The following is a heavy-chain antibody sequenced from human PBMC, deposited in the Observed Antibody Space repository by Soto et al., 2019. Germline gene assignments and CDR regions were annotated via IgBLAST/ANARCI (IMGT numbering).Heavy chain of an antibody. D-gene: IGHD3-10*01. CDR1: AASFSKYY. V-gene: IGHV4-59*01. CDR2: IYFNGNT. J-gene: IGHJ6*02. Sequence: SETLSLTCTVSAASFSKYYWSWIRQPPGKGLEWIGYIYFNGNTNYNPSLKRRVTISIDTSKKQISLNLTSVTDADTGIYYCARARITMVREVIKHNMDVWGQGTTVTVSS. CDR3: ARARITMVREVIKHNMDV.